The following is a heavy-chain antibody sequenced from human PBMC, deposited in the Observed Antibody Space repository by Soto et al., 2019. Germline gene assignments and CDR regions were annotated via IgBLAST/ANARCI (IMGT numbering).Heavy chain of an antibody. CDR2: IIPILGTA. Sequence: SVKVSCKASGGTFSSYTISWVRQAPGQGLEWMGRIIPILGTANYAQKFQGRVTITADKSTSTAYMELSSLRSEDTAVYYCARGSESMAMAGNFDYWGQGTLVTVSS. J-gene: IGHJ4*02. CDR1: GGTFSSYT. V-gene: IGHV1-69*08. CDR3: ARGSESMAMAGNFDY. D-gene: IGHD6-19*01.